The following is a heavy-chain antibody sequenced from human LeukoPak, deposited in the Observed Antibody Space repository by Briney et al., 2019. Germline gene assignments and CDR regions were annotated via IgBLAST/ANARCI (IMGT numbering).Heavy chain of an antibody. Sequence: SGPTLVNPPQTLTLTCTFSGFSLRTSGMRVSWIRQPPGKALEWLPRIDWDDDKFYSTSLKTRLTISKDTSKTQVVLAMTHMDPVDTATYYCARPPTKYCSGGSCYGAFDYWGQGTLVTVSS. CDR2: IDWDDDK. CDR3: ARPPTKYCSGGSCYGAFDY. J-gene: IGHJ4*02. D-gene: IGHD2-15*01. CDR1: GFSLRTSGMR. V-gene: IGHV2-70*04.